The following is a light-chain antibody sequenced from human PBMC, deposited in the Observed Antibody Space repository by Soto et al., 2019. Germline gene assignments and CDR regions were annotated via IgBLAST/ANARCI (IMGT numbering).Light chain of an antibody. CDR3: QRSYGSPPWT. J-gene: IGKJ1*01. V-gene: IGKV1-39*01. CDR2: GAS. CDR1: QTISIF. Sequence: DIHMTHSPSYLSASVGDRFTITFLSSQTISIFLNWYQQKPGKAPKLLIYGASTLQSGVPSRFSGGGSGTDFTLTISRLQPEDFATYYCQRSYGSPPWTFGQGTKVDIK.